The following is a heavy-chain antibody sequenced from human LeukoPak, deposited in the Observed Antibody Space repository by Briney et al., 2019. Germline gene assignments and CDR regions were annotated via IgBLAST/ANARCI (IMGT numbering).Heavy chain of an antibody. D-gene: IGHD6-13*01. J-gene: IGHJ4*02. V-gene: IGHV3-30*18. CDR1: GFTFSSYG. CDR2: ISYDGSNK. CDR3: AKPRSRYSSSWYLDY. Sequence: GGSLRLSCAASGFTFSSYGMHWVRQAPGKGLEWVAVISYDGSNKYYADSVKGRFTISRDNSKNTLYLQMNSLRAEDTAVYYCAKPRSRYSSSWYLDYWGQGTLVTVSS.